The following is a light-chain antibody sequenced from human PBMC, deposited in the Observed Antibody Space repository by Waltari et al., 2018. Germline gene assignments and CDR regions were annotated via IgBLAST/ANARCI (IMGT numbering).Light chain of an antibody. Sequence: QSALTQPPSASGSPGQSVTISCTGTSSDVGSHNFVSWYQQFPGKAPKLIIWEVSRRPSGVPERFCGSKSGYTASLSVSGRQAEDEADDYCSAYGGINNSPYVFGTGTKVTVL. V-gene: IGLV2-8*01. CDR3: SAYGGINNSPYV. CDR1: SSDVGSHNF. CDR2: EVS. J-gene: IGLJ1*01.